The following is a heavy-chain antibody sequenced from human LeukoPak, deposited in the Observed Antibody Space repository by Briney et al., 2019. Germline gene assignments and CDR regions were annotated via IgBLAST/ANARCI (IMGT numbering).Heavy chain of an antibody. V-gene: IGHV3-11*01. J-gene: IGHJ3*02. CDR2: ISSSGSTI. Sequence: PGGSLRLSCAASGFTFSDYYMSWIRQAPGKGLEWVSYISSSGSTIYYADSVKGRFTISRDNAKNSLYLQMNSLRAEDTAVYYCARDADHSGSYLLDAFDIWGQGTMVTVSS. CDR1: GFTFSDYY. CDR3: ARDADHSGSYLLDAFDI. D-gene: IGHD1-26*01.